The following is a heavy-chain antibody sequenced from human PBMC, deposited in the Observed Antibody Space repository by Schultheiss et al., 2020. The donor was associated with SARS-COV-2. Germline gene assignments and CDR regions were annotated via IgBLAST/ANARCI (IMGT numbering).Heavy chain of an antibody. D-gene: IGHD5-18*01. CDR3: AKGGYTYGLSYSDY. J-gene: IGHJ4*02. CDR1: GFTFSSYA. CDR2: ISYDGSDK. Sequence: GGSLRLSCAASGFTFSSYAMHWVRQAPGKGLEWVAVISYDGSDKYYADSVRGRFTISRDNSKNTLYLQMNSLRAEDTAVYYCAKGGYTYGLSYSDYWGQGTLVTVSS. V-gene: IGHV3-30-3*01.